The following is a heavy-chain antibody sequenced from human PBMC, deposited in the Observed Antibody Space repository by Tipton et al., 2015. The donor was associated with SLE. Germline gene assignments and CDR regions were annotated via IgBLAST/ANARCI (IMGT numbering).Heavy chain of an antibody. CDR2: INHSGST. V-gene: IGHV4-34*01. CDR3: ARRGAAARAFDI. J-gene: IGHJ3*02. Sequence: TLSLTCAVYGGSFSGYYWSWIRQPPGRGLEWIGEINHSGSTNYNPSLKSRVTISVDTSKNQFSLKLSSVTAAETAVYYCARRGAAARAFDIWGQGTMVNVSS. D-gene: IGHD6-13*01. CDR1: GGSFSGYY.